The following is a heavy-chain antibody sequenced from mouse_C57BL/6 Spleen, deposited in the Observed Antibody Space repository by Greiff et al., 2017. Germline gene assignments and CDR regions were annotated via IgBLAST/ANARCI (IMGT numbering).Heavy chain of an antibody. CDR3: AREGYYGSSGGYAMDY. Sequence: VQLQPSGPELVKPGASVKISCKASGYSFTGYYMHWVKQSHGNILDWIGYIYPYNGVSSYNQKFKGKATLTVDKSSSTAYMELRSLTSEDSAVYYCAREGYYGSSGGYAMDYWGQGTSVTVSS. CDR2: IYPYNGVS. CDR1: GYSFTGYY. D-gene: IGHD1-1*01. J-gene: IGHJ4*01. V-gene: IGHV1-31*01.